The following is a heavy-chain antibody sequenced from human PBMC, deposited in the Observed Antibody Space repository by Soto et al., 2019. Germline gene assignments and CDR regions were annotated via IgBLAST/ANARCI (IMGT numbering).Heavy chain of an antibody. CDR2: IYYSGST. Sequence: SETLSLTCTVSGGSISSSSYYWGWIRQPPGKGLEWIGSIYYSGSTYYNPSLKSRVTISVDTSKNQFSLKLSSVTAADTAVYYCARQRTITMVRGVVDYWGQGTLVTVSS. D-gene: IGHD3-10*01. V-gene: IGHV4-39*01. CDR1: GGSISSSSYY. J-gene: IGHJ4*02. CDR3: ARQRTITMVRGVVDY.